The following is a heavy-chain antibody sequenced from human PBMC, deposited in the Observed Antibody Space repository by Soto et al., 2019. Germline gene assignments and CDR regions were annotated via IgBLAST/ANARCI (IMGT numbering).Heavy chain of an antibody. CDR1: GFTFSSYA. Sequence: PGGSLRLSCAGSGFTFSSYAMTWVRQGPGKWLEWVSTLSDSGGHTYYADSVKGRFTISRDNPKNTLYLQMNSLRAEDTAVYYCAKDSQSVSVSAARVYGMDVWGQGTTVTV. CDR2: LSDSGGHT. D-gene: IGHD2-2*01. CDR3: AKDSQSVSVSAARVYGMDV. J-gene: IGHJ6*02. V-gene: IGHV3-23*01.